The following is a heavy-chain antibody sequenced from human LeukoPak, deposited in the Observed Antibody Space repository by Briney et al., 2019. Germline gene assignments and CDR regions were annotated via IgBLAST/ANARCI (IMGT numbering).Heavy chain of an antibody. CDR1: GFTFSSYG. CDR3: AKRGQRGYFDY. D-gene: IGHD3-10*01. CDR2: ISGSGGST. J-gene: IGHJ4*02. V-gene: IGHV3-23*01. Sequence: GGSQRLSCAASGFTFSSYGMSWVRQAPGKGLEWVSAISGSGGSTYYADSVKGRFTISRDNSKNTLYLQMNSLRAEDTAVYYCAKRGQRGYFDYWGQGTLVTVSS.